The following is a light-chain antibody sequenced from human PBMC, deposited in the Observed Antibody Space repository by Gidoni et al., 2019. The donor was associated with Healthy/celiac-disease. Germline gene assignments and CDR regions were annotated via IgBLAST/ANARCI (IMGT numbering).Light chain of an antibody. J-gene: IGKJ2*01. CDR1: QSVSSY. CDR2: DAS. Sequence: EIVLTQSPATLSLSPGERATLSCRASQSVSSYLAWYQQKPGQAPRLLIYDASNRATGIPARFSGSGAGTDFTLNNSSLEAEDFAVYYCQQRSNWLYTFGQGTKLEIK. V-gene: IGKV3-11*01. CDR3: QQRSNWLYT.